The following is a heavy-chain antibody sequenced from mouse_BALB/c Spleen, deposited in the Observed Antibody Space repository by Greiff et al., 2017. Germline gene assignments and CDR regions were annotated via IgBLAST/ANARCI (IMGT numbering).Heavy chain of an antibody. D-gene: IGHD1-1*01. CDR1: GFNIKDTY. J-gene: IGHJ1*01. CDR2: IDPANGNT. V-gene: IGHV14-3*02. Sequence: VQLKQSGAELVKPGASVKLSCTASGFNIKDTYMHWVKQRPEQGLEWIGRIDPANGNTKYDPKFQGKATITADTSSNTAYLQLSSLTSEDTAVYYCARSAPNYYGSSWYFDVWGAGTTVTVSS. CDR3: ARSAPNYYGSSWYFDV.